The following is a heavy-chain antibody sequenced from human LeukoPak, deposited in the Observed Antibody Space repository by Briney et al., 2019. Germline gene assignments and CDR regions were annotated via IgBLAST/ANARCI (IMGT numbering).Heavy chain of an antibody. CDR3: ARDRRRCTSCQDFDY. CDR2: IKQDGSEK. V-gene: IGHV3-7*01. Sequence: GGSLRLSCAASGFTFSRNWISWVRQAPGKGLEWVANIKQDGSEKYYVDSVKGRFTISRDNAKNSLYLQMNSLRAEDTAVYYCARDRRRCTSCQDFDYWGQGTLVTVSS. D-gene: IGHD2-2*01. J-gene: IGHJ4*02. CDR1: GFTFSRNW.